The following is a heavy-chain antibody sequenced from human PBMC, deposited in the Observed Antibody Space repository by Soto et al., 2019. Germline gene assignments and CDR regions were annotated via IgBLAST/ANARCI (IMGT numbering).Heavy chain of an antibody. CDR2: INTDGLS. Sequence: SETLSLTCSVSGVSITSYYWSWIRQSAGGGLEWMGRINTDGLSTYSPSFKSRLTMSLDTSKNQVSLRLISVTAADTAVYFCARVPVAVDATEDYSGLDVCGQGTTVTVSS. V-gene: IGHV4-4*07. CDR1: GVSITSYY. D-gene: IGHD2-15*01. CDR3: ARVPVAVDATEDYSGLDV. J-gene: IGHJ6*02.